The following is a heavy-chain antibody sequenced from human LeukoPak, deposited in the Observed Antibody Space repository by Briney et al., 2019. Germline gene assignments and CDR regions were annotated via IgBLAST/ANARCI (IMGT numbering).Heavy chain of an antibody. CDR2: IYYSRST. Sequence: SQTLSLTCTVSGGSISSGGYYWSWIRQHPGKGLEWIGYIYYSRSTYYNPSLKSRVTISVDTSKNQFSLKLSSVTAADTAVYYCARGPLAALDPWGQGTLVTVSS. V-gene: IGHV4-31*03. CDR1: GGSISSGGYY. J-gene: IGHJ5*02. CDR3: ARGPLAALDP. D-gene: IGHD6-13*01.